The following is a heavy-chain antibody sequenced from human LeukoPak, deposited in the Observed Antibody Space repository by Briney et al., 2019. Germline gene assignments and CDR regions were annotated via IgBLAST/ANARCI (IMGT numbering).Heavy chain of an antibody. D-gene: IGHD5-18*01. Sequence: GGSLRLSCAASGFTFSSYAMSWVRQAPGKGLEWVSSISSSSSYIYYADSVKGRFTISRDNAKNSLYLQMNSLRAEDTAVYYCARPYDTARADYWGQGTLVTVSS. CDR3: ARPYDTARADY. V-gene: IGHV3-21*01. J-gene: IGHJ4*02. CDR1: GFTFSSYA. CDR2: ISSSSSYI.